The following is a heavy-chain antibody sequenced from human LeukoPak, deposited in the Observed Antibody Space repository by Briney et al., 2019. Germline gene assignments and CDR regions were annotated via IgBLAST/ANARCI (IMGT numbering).Heavy chain of an antibody. V-gene: IGHV1-69*04. CDR3: ASSLIAVAGPDY. D-gene: IGHD6-19*01. CDR2: IIPILGIA. CDR1: GGTFSSYA. Sequence: SVRVSCMASGGTFSSYAISWVRQAPGQGLEWMGRIIPILGIANYAQKFQGRVTITADKSTSTAYMELSSLRSEDTAVYYCASSLIAVAGPDYWGQGTLVTVSS. J-gene: IGHJ4*02.